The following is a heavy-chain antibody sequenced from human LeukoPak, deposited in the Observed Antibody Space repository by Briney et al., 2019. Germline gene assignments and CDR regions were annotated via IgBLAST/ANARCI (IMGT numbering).Heavy chain of an antibody. CDR2: INPNSGGT. Sequence: ASVKVSCKASGYTFTGYYMHWVRQAPGQGLEWMGWINPNSGGTSYAQKFQGRVTMTRDTSISTAYMELSRLRSDDTAVYYCAREGDGYNWNRPSDPWGQGTLVTVSS. CDR1: GYTFTGYY. CDR3: AREGDGYNWNRPSDP. D-gene: IGHD1-1*01. V-gene: IGHV1-2*02. J-gene: IGHJ5*02.